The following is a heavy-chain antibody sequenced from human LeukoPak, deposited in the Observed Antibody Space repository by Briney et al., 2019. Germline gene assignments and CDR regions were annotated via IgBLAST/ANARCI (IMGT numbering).Heavy chain of an antibody. V-gene: IGHV4-39*01. CDR2: IYYSGST. Sequence: SETLSLTCTVSGGSISSSSYYWGWIRQPPGKGLEWIGGIYYSGSTYYNPSPKSRVTISVDTSKNQFSLKLSSVTAADTAVYYCARQSGGSRYWGQGTLVTVSS. CDR3: ARQSGGSRY. J-gene: IGHJ4*02. D-gene: IGHD2-15*01. CDR1: GGSISSSSYY.